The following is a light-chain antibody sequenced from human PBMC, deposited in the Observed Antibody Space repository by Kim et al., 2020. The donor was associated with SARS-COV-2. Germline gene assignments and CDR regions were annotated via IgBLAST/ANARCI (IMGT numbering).Light chain of an antibody. Sequence: SASGGDRVTITCRARQSISRLLAWYQQKPGKAPRLVIYEASSLESGVTTSFSGSGSGTEFTLTINNLQPDDFATYYCQQYKSYPYTFGKGTKLEI. CDR3: QQYKSYPYT. CDR1: QSISRL. CDR2: EAS. V-gene: IGKV1-5*03. J-gene: IGKJ2*01.